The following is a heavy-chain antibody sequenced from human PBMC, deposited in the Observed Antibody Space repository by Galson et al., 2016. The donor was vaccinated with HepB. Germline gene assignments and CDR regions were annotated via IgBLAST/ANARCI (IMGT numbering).Heavy chain of an antibody. CDR3: ARGFGSGTNYFDY. Sequence: SVKVSCKASGYTFSYRYLHWVRQAPGQALEWMGWITPLNGDTKYAQKFQGRVTISAGRSMSTAYMELSSLRYDDTAMYFCARGFGSGTNYFDYWGQGTLVAVSS. CDR2: ITPLNGDT. J-gene: IGHJ4*02. D-gene: IGHD3-10*01. CDR1: GYTFSYRY. V-gene: IGHV1-45*02.